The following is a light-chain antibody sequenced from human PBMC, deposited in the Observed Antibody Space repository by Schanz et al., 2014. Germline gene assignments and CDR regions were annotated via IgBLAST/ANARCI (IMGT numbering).Light chain of an antibody. CDR2: GAS. J-gene: IGKJ2*01. CDR1: QSVSSN. Sequence: EIVMTQSPATLSVSPGERATLSCRASQSVSSNLAWYQQKPGQAPRLLIYGASRRATGIPDRFSGSGSGTDFTLTISRLEPEDFAVYYCQQYGSSPNAFGQGTKLEIK. CDR3: QQYGSSPNA. V-gene: IGKV3-20*01.